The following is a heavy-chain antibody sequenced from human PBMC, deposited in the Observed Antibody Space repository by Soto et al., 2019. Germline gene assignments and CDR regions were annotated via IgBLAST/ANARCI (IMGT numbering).Heavy chain of an antibody. J-gene: IGHJ6*01. D-gene: IGHD3-3*01. Sequence: SETLSLTCTVSGGSVSSGSYYWSWIRQPPGKGLEWIGYIYYSGSTNYHPSLKSRVIISVDTSKNQFSLKLSSVTAAGTDVYYCARDWDFCSGYYGYYYGMDVWGQGATVT. CDR2: IYYSGST. CDR3: ARDWDFCSGYYGYYYGMDV. CDR1: GGSVSSGSYY. V-gene: IGHV4-61*01.